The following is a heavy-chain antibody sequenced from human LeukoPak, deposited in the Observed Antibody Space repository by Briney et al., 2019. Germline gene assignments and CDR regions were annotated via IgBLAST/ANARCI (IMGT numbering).Heavy chain of an antibody. Sequence: SETLSLTCSVSGYSINSGHYWGWIRQPPGKGLEWIGRIYHSGITFYNPSLKSRVTISVDTSKNQFSLKLNSVTAADTAVYYCARGMATIDYWGQGTLVTVSS. CDR1: GYSINSGHY. D-gene: IGHD5-24*01. V-gene: IGHV4-38-2*02. CDR2: IYHSGIT. J-gene: IGHJ4*02. CDR3: ARGMATIDY.